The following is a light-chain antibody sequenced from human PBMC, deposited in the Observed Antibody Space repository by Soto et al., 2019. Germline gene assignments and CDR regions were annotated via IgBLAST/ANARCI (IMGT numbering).Light chain of an antibody. J-gene: IGKJ4*01. Sequence: DIQMTQSPSSLSASVGDRVTITCRASQSISSYLNWYQQKPGKAPKLLIYAASSLQSGVPSRFSGSGSGTDFTLTISSLQPEDFATYYCQQSYSTPPRTFGXGT. CDR1: QSISSY. V-gene: IGKV1-39*01. CDR3: QQSYSTPPRT. CDR2: AAS.